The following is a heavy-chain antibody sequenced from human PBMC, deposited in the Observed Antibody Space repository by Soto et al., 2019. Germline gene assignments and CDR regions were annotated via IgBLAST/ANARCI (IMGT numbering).Heavy chain of an antibody. Sequence: SETLSLTCTVSGGSISSYYWSWIRQPPGKGLEWIGYIYYSGSTNYNPSLKSRVTISVDTSKNQFSLKLSSVTAADTAVYYCARVRSQKPAAAGTVDYWGQGTLVTVSS. V-gene: IGHV4-59*01. CDR3: ARVRSQKPAAAGTVDY. CDR2: IYYSGST. J-gene: IGHJ4*02. CDR1: GGSISSYY. D-gene: IGHD6-13*01.